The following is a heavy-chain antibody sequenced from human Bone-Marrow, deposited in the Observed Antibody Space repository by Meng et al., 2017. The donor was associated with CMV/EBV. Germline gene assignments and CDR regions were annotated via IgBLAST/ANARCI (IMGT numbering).Heavy chain of an antibody. CDR2: IYYSGST. J-gene: IGHJ4*02. CDR1: GGSISSSSYY. V-gene: IGHV4-39*07. Sequence: SETLSLTCTVSGGSISSSSYYWGWIRQPPGKGLEWIGSIYYSGSTYYNPSLKSRVTISVDTSKNQFSLKLSSVTAADTAVYYCASNFEDIVVVPAIFDYWGQGTLVTVSS. CDR3: ASNFEDIVVVPAIFDY. D-gene: IGHD2-2*01.